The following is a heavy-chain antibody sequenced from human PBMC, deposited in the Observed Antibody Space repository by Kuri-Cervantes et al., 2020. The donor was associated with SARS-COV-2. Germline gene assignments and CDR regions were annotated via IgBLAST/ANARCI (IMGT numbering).Heavy chain of an antibody. J-gene: IGHJ4*02. CDR1: GDSVSRNSAA. CDR2: TYYRSKWYN. CDR3: ARVGGSIRLRIATAGIYYFDY. Sequence: SQTLSLTCAISGDSVSRNSAAWNWIWQSPSRGLEWLGRTYYRSKWYNDYAVSVKGRITINPDTSKNQFSLQLNSVTPEDTAVYYCARVGGSIRLRIATAGIYYFDYWGQGTLVTVSS. D-gene: IGHD6-13*01. V-gene: IGHV6-1*01.